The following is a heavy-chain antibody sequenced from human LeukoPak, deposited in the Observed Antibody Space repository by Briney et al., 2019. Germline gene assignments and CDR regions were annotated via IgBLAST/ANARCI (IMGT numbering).Heavy chain of an antibody. V-gene: IGHV4-4*07. CDR3: ARARGDYRRVDYFDY. CDR2: IYTSGST. CDR1: GGSISSYY. D-gene: IGHD4-17*01. J-gene: IGHJ4*02. Sequence: SETLSLTCTVSGGSISSYYWNWIRQPAGKRLEWIGRIYTSGSTNYNPSLKSRVTLSADTSKNQFSLKLSSVTAADTAVYYCARARGDYRRVDYFDYWGQGTPVTVSS.